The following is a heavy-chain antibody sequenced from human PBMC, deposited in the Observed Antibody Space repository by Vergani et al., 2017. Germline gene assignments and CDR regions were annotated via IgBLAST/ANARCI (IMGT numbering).Heavy chain of an antibody. CDR1: GGSFSGYY. CDR2: IYYSGST. Sequence: QVQLQQWGAGLLKPSETLSLTCAVYGGSFSGYYWSWIRQPPGKGLEWIGYIYYSGSTYYNPSLKSRVTISVDTSKNQFSLKLSSVTAADTAVYYCARAGMVRGVITAYYYGMDVWGQGP. V-gene: IGHV4-34*01. J-gene: IGHJ6*02. D-gene: IGHD3-10*01. CDR3: ARAGMVRGVITAYYYGMDV.